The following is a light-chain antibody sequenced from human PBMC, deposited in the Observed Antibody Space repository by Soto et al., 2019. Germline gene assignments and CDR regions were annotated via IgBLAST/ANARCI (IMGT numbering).Light chain of an antibody. Sequence: QSALTQPRSVSGSPGQSVTISCTGTRSDVGGYNYVSWYQHHPGKAPQLMIYDVNERPSGVPDRFSGSKSGNTASLTISGLQAEDEADYYCCSYAGSYTFVFGGGTQLTVL. J-gene: IGLJ7*01. CDR2: DVN. CDR3: CSYAGSYTFV. V-gene: IGLV2-11*01. CDR1: RSDVGGYNY.